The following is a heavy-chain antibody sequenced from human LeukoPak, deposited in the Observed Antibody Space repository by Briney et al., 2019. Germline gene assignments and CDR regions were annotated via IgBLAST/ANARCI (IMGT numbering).Heavy chain of an antibody. CDR3: ARESTGYYQYNWFDP. V-gene: IGHV3-11*04. J-gene: IGHJ5*02. D-gene: IGHD3-9*01. CDR2: ISSSGSTI. Sequence: GGSLRLSCAASGFTFSDYYMSWIRQAPGKGLEWVSYISSSGSTIYYADSVKGRFTISRDNAKNSLYLQMNSLRADDTAVYYCARESTGYYQYNWFDPWGQGTLVTVSS. CDR1: GFTFSDYY.